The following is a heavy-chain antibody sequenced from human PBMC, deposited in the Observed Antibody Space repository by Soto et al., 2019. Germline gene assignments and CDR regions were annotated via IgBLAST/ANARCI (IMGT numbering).Heavy chain of an antibody. D-gene: IGHD3-3*01. J-gene: IGHJ6*02. CDR1: GFTFNNYW. Sequence: GGSLRLSCAASGFTFNNYWMHWVRQAPGKGLVWVSRISSDDISTSYADSVKGRFTISRDNARNTVSLQMDSLRDEDTAVYYCARIKLVEWFFINVDVYDMDVWGQGTPVTVS. CDR3: ARIKLVEWFFINVDVYDMDV. V-gene: IGHV3-74*01. CDR2: ISSDDIST.